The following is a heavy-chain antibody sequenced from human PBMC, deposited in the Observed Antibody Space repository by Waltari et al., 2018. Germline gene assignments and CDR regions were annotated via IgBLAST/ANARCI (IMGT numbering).Heavy chain of an antibody. V-gene: IGHV3-7*01. Sequence: EVQLVESGGGLVQPGGSLRLSCAASGFTFSTKWMSWVRQAPGKGLEWVANIKEDGSEKYYVDFVKGLFTISRDNAKNSLYLQMNSLRAEDTALYYCATYKQWLAFDYWGQGTLVTVSS. CDR2: IKEDGSEK. CDR1: GFTFSTKW. J-gene: IGHJ4*02. CDR3: ATYKQWLAFDY. D-gene: IGHD6-19*01.